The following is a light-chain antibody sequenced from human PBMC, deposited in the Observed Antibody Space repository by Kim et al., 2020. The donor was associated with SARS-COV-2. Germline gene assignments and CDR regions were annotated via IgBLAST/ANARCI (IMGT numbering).Light chain of an antibody. Sequence: EIVMTQSPATLSVSPGERVTLSCRASQSVSSSLAWNQQKPGQAPRLLIYGASTRATGIPARFSGSGSGTEFTLTISSLQSEDFALYYCLQYNNWPYTFGQGTKLEI. CDR1: QSVSSS. CDR3: LQYNNWPYT. CDR2: GAS. V-gene: IGKV3-15*01. J-gene: IGKJ2*01.